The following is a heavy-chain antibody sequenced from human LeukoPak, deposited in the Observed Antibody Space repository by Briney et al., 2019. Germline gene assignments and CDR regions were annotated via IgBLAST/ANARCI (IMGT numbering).Heavy chain of an antibody. CDR2: ISGSGGST. CDR3: AKDATWWEDNDFWSGYHFDY. Sequence: PGGSLRLSCAASGFTFSSYAMSWVRQAPGKGLEWVSAISGSGGSTYYADSVKGRFTISRDNSKNTLYLQMSSLRAEDTAVYYCAKDATWWEDNDFWSGYHFDYWGQGTLVTVSS. V-gene: IGHV3-23*01. CDR1: GFTFSSYA. D-gene: IGHD3-3*01. J-gene: IGHJ4*02.